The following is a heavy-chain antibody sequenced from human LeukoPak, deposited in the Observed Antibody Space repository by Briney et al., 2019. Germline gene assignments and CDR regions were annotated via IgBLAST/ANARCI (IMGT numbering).Heavy chain of an antibody. J-gene: IGHJ3*02. CDR1: GDSTSSSNW. V-gene: IGHV4-4*02. CDR3: ARDRQVPSWILTVVNTDAFDI. CDR2: IYHSGST. D-gene: IGHD3-9*01. Sequence: PSGTLSLTCAVSGDSTSSSNWWSWVRQPPGKGLEWIGEIYHSGSTNYNPSLKSRVTISVDNSKNQFSLKLSSVTAADTAVYYCARDRQVPSWILTVVNTDAFDIWGQGTMVTVSS.